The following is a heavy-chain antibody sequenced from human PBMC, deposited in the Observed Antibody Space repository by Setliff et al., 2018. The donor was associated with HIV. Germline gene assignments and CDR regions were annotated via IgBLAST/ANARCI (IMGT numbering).Heavy chain of an antibody. CDR1: GGSISISTYY. CDR3: ARLSSYRSSSYYFDY. J-gene: IGHJ4*02. Sequence: SETLSLTCPVSGGSISISTYYWGWIRQPPGKGLEWIGSVYSSGSTFYNPSLESRVTMSVDTSKNQFSLKLNSVTAADTAVYHCARLSSYRSSSYYFDYWGQGALVTVSS. V-gene: IGHV4-39*01. D-gene: IGHD6-6*01. CDR2: VYSSGST.